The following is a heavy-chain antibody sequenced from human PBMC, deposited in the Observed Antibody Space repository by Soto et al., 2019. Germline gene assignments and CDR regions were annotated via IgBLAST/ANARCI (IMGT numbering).Heavy chain of an antibody. D-gene: IGHD6-19*01. J-gene: IGHJ6*02. Sequence: PGGSLRLSCAASGSTFSSYAMHWVRQAPGKGLEWVAVISYDGSNKYYADSVKGRFTISRDNSKNTLYLQMNSLRAEDTAVYYCARDAGYSSGWYHYYYGMDVWGQGTTVTVSS. CDR3: ARDAGYSSGWYHYYYGMDV. V-gene: IGHV3-30-3*01. CDR1: GSTFSSYA. CDR2: ISYDGSNK.